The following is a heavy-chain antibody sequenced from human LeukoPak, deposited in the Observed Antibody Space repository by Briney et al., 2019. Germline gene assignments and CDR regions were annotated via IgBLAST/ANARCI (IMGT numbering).Heavy chain of an antibody. V-gene: IGHV4-59*08. CDR2: IYYSGST. CDR1: GGSISSYY. D-gene: IGHD1-26*01. Sequence: SETLSLTCTVSGGSISSYYWSWIRQPPGKGLEWIGYIYYSGSTNYNPSLKSRVTMSVDTSKNQFSLKLSSVTAADTAVYYCARMGIVGALDYWGQGTLVTVSS. CDR3: ARMGIVGALDY. J-gene: IGHJ4*02.